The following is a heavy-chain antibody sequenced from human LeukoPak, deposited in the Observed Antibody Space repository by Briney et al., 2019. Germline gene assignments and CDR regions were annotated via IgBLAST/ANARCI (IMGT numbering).Heavy chain of an antibody. CDR3: ARVKFHYGSSGPFPDY. D-gene: IGHD3-22*01. CDR1: GGSISSYY. J-gene: IGHJ4*02. Sequence: SETLSLTCTVSGGSISSYYWSWIRQPAGKGLEWIGRIYTSGSTNYNPSLKSRVTMSVDTSKNQFSLKLSSVTAADTAVYYCARVKFHYGSSGPFPDYWGQGTLVTVSS. V-gene: IGHV4-4*07. CDR2: IYTSGST.